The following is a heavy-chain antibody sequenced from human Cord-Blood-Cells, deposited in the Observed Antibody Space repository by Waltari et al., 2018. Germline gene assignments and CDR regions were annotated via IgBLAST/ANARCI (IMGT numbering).Heavy chain of an antibody. Sequence: QVQLQQWGAGLLKPSETLSLTCTVYGGSFSGYYWSWIRQPPGKGLEWIGEINHSGSTNYNPSLKSRGTISVDTSKDQFSLKLSSVTAADTAVYYCARVTYDFWSGYYEYFQHWGQGTLVTVSS. CDR3: ARVTYDFWSGYYEYFQH. D-gene: IGHD3-3*01. J-gene: IGHJ1*01. V-gene: IGHV4-34*01. CDR1: GGSFSGYY. CDR2: INHSGST.